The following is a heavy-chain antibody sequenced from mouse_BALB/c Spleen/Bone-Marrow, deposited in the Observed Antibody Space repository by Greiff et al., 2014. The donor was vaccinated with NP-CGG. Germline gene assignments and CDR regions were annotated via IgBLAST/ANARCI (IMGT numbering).Heavy chain of an antibody. D-gene: IGHD2-3*01. J-gene: IGHJ2*01. Sequence: VQLQQSGAELVRPGSSVKISCKASGYAISSYWMNWVKQRPGQGLERIGQIYPGDGDTNYNGKFKGKATLTADKSSSTAYMQISSLTSEDSAVYFCARGRGWYLDYWGQGTTLTVSS. V-gene: IGHV1-80*01. CDR2: IYPGDGDT. CDR1: GYAISSYW. CDR3: ARGRGWYLDY.